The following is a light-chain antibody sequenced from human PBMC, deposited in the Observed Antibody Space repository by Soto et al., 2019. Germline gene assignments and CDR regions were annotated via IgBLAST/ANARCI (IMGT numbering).Light chain of an antibody. J-gene: IGKJ1*01. CDR3: QQYGSSPET. Sequence: EIVLTQSPGTLSLSPGERATLSCRASQSVSSSYLAWYQQKPGQAPRLLIYGVSSRATGIPDRFSGSGSGTDFTLTISRREPEDFAVYCCQQYGSSPETFGQGTKVEIK. V-gene: IGKV3-20*01. CDR2: GVS. CDR1: QSVSSSY.